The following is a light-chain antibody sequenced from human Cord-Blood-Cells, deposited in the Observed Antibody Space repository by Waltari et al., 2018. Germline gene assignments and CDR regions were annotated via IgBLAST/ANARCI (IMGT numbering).Light chain of an antibody. Sequence: QSALTQPRSASGSPGQSVTIPCTGTSSDVGGYNYVSWYQQHPGKAPKLMIYDVSKRPSGVPDRFSGSKSGNTASLTISGLQAEDEADYYCCSYVGSFYVFGTGTKVTVL. CDR2: DVS. J-gene: IGLJ1*01. CDR1: SSDVGGYNY. CDR3: CSYVGSFYV. V-gene: IGLV2-11*01.